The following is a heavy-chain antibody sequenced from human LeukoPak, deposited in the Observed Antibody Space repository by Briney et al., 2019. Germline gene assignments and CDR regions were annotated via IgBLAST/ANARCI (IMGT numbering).Heavy chain of an antibody. CDR2: INTDGSST. CDR1: GFTFSSYW. J-gene: IGHJ3*02. V-gene: IGHV3-74*01. Sequence: PGGSLRLSCAASGFTFSSYWMHWVRQAPGKGLVWVSRINTDGSSTSYADSVKGRFTISRDNAKNTVYLQMNSLRAEDTAVYYCTRVVGAIEIGIWGQGTMVTVSS. D-gene: IGHD1-26*01. CDR3: TRVVGAIEIGI.